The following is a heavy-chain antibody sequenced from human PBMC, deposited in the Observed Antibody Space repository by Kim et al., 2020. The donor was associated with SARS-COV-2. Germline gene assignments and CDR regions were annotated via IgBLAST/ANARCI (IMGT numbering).Heavy chain of an antibody. CDR3: TTEDYLLPFDY. J-gene: IGHJ4*02. Sequence: TDYAAPVKGRFTISRDDSKNTLYLQMNSLKTEDTAVYYCTTEDYLLPFDYWGQGTLVTVSS. D-gene: IGHD3-10*01. CDR2: T. V-gene: IGHV3-15*01.